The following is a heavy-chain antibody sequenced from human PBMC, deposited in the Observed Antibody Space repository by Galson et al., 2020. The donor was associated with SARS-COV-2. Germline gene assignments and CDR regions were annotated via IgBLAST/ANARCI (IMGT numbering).Heavy chain of an antibody. D-gene: IGHD1-26*01. CDR3: AKDKRDLLDAFDI. Sequence: GGSLRLSCGVSGLTFSFYAMSWVRQAPGKGLEWVSAISGSGDSTYYADSVKGRFTISRDNSKNTLFLQMNSLRAEDTAVYYCAKDKRDLLDAFDIWGQGTMVTVSS. CDR2: ISGSGDST. CDR1: GLTFSFYA. J-gene: IGHJ3*02. V-gene: IGHV3-23*01.